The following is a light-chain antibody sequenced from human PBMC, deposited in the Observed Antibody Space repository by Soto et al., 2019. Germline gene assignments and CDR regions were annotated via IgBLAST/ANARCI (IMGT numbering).Light chain of an antibody. Sequence: IVYMRSARTVYLSPGERATYSCRASQSVSSSYLAWYQQKPGQAPRLLIYGASSRATGIPDRFSGSGSGPDFTLTISRLEPEDFAVYYCQQYGSSPRTFGQGTKVDIK. CDR3: QQYGSSPRT. J-gene: IGKJ1*01. V-gene: IGKV3-20*01. CDR2: GAS. CDR1: QSVSSSY.